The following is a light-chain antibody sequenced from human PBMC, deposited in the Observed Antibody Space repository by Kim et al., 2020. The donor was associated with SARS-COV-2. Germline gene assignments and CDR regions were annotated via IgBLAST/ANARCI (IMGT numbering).Light chain of an antibody. CDR2: EVS. Sequence: QAVTLSCTGTSRDVGGYTYDSGYQQHPGKAPRLMIYEVSTRPSGVPDRFSGSKSGNTASLTVSGLQAEDEADYYCSSYAGSNNLVFGGGTQLTVL. V-gene: IGLV2-8*01. CDR1: SRDVGGYTY. CDR3: SSYAGSNNLV. J-gene: IGLJ7*01.